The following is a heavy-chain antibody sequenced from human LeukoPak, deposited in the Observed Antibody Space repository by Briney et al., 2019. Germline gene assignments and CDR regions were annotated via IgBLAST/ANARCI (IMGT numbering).Heavy chain of an antibody. Sequence: GGSLRLSCAASGFTFSSYSMNWVRQAPGKGLEWVSSISSSSSYIFYADSVKGRFTISRDNAKNSLYLQMNSLRAEDTAVYYCARESPLTLWGYYFDYWGQGTLVTVSS. CDR3: ARESPLTLWGYYFDY. CDR2: ISSSSSYI. D-gene: IGHD3-16*01. CDR1: GFTFSSYS. J-gene: IGHJ4*02. V-gene: IGHV3-21*01.